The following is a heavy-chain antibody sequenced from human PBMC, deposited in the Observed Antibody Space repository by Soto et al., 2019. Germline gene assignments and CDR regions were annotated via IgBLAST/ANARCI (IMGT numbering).Heavy chain of an antibody. D-gene: IGHD3-22*01. CDR1: GFTFSSYG. CDR2: TLHDGSND. Sequence: QVQLVESGGGVVQPGTSLRLSCAASGFTFSSYGMQWVRQAPGKGLECVALTLHDGSNDYYVDSVKGRFTISRDNSKKTLYLQMNRLRSEDPADYYGATYYDSSGPPRSYYLDNWGQGTRVTVSS. J-gene: IGHJ4*02. CDR3: ATYYDSSGPPRSYYLDN. V-gene: IGHV3-30*03.